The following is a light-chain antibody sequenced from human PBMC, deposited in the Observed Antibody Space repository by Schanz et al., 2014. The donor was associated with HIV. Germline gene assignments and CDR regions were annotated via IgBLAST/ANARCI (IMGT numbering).Light chain of an antibody. CDR1: SSNIGSNY. J-gene: IGLJ3*02. CDR3: SSFAGKRNLL. Sequence: QSVLTQPPSASGTPGQRVTISCSGSSSNIGSNYVYWYQQLPGTAPKLLIYSNNQRPSGVPDRFSGSKSGTSASLAISGLQADDEADYYCSSFAGKRNLLFGGGTKLTVL. V-gene: IGLV1-47*02. CDR2: SNN.